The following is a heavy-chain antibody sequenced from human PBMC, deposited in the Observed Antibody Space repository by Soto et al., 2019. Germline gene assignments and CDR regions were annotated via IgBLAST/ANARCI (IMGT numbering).Heavy chain of an antibody. Sequence: XGPTLMNPTKTLPLTCTVALFSLNNAAMGVSWIRQPPGKALEWLAHIFSSDKKAYSTSLKSRLTISKDTSKSQVVLTMTNMDPVDTGTYFCARITSPNHYFYYGMDVWGLGTTVTVPS. CDR1: LFSLNNAAMG. D-gene: IGHD2-2*01. V-gene: IGHV2-26*01. J-gene: IGHJ6*02. CDR2: IFSSDKK. CDR3: ARITSPNHYFYYGMDV.